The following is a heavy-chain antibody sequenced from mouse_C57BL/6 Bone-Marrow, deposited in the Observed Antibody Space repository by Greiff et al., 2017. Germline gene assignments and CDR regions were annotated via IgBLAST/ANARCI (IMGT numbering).Heavy chain of an antibody. Sequence: QVQLQQPGAELVMPGASVKLSCKASGYTFTSYWMPWVKQRPGQGLEWIGEIDPSDSYTNYNQKFKGKSTLTVDKSSSTAYMQLSSLTSEDSAVYYCAREGDYYGSSPFAYWGQGTLVTVSA. CDR2: IDPSDSYT. CDR3: AREGDYYGSSPFAY. CDR1: GYTFTSYW. V-gene: IGHV1-69*01. D-gene: IGHD1-1*01. J-gene: IGHJ3*01.